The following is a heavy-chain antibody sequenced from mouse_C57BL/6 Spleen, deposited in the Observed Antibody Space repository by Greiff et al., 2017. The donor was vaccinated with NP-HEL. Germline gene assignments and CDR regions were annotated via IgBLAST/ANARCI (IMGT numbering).Heavy chain of an antibody. Sequence: QLQQSGPELVKPGDSVKISCKASGYSFTGYFMNWVMQSHGKSLEWIGRINPYNGDTFYNQKFKGKATLTVDKSSSTAHMELRSLTSEDSAVYYCAREMITTVVATDYWGQGTTLTVSS. CDR1: GYSFTGYF. CDR2: INPYNGDT. D-gene: IGHD1-1*01. V-gene: IGHV1-20*01. CDR3: AREMITTVVATDY. J-gene: IGHJ2*01.